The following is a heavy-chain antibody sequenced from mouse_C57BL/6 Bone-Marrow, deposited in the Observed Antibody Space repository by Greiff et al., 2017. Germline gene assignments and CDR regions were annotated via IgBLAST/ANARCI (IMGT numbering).Heavy chain of an antibody. D-gene: IGHD1-1*01. V-gene: IGHV1-42*01. CDR3: AKAHYYGLDY. CDR2: INPSTGGT. Sequence: EVQLQQSGPELVKPGASVKISCKASGYSFTGYYMNWVKQSPDKSLEWIGEINPSTGGTTYNQKFKAKATLTVDKSSSTAYMQLKSLTSEDSAVYYCAKAHYYGLDYWGQGTTLTVSS. J-gene: IGHJ2*01. CDR1: GYSFTGYY.